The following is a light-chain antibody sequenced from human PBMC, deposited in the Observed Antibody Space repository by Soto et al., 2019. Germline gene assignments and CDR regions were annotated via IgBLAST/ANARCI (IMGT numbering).Light chain of an antibody. Sequence: DIVMTQSPLSLPVTPGEPASISCRSSQSLLHSNGYNYLDWYLQKTGQSPQLLIYLGSNRASGVPDRFSGSGSGKDFTLKISRVEAEYVGVYYCMQALQTPFTFGPGTKVDIK. J-gene: IGKJ3*01. CDR3: MQALQTPFT. CDR2: LGS. V-gene: IGKV2-28*01. CDR1: QSLLHSNGYNY.